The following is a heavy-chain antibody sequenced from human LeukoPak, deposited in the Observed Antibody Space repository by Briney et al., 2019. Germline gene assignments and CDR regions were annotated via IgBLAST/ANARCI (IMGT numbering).Heavy chain of an antibody. J-gene: IGHJ4*02. CDR1: GFTFSSYA. Sequence: GGSLRLSCAASGFTFSSYAMSWVRQAPGKGLEWVSATSGSGGSTYYADSVKGRFTISRDNSKNTLYLQMNSLRAEDTAVYYCARDYYGSGSYGKFDYWGQGTLVTVSS. D-gene: IGHD3-10*01. CDR2: TSGSGGST. V-gene: IGHV3-23*01. CDR3: ARDYYGSGSYGKFDY.